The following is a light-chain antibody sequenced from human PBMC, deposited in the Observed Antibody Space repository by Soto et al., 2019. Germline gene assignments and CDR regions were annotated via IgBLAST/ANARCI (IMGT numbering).Light chain of an antibody. CDR2: GTS. J-gene: IGKJ3*01. CDR3: QKYSSAPFT. V-gene: IGKV1-27*01. Sequence: IQMTQSPPSLSASVGDRVTITCRASQGITNYLAWYQQIPGKVPRLLIYGTSTLQSGVPSRFSGSGSGTEFTLTISSLQHEDVATYYCQKYSSAPFTFGPGTNVDIK. CDR1: QGITNY.